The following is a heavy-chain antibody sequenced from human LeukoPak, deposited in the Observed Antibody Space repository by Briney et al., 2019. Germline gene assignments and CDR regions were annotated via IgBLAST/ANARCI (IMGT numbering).Heavy chain of an antibody. Sequence: SETLSLTCTVSGGSISSYYWSWIRQPPGKGLEWIGYIYYSGSTNYNPSLKSRVTISVDTSKNQFSLKLSSVTAADTAVYYCARGREYDYVWGSKNSYYFDYWGQGALVTVSS. CDR1: GGSISSYY. V-gene: IGHV4-59*01. CDR3: ARGREYDYVWGSKNSYYFDY. D-gene: IGHD3-16*01. J-gene: IGHJ4*02. CDR2: IYYSGST.